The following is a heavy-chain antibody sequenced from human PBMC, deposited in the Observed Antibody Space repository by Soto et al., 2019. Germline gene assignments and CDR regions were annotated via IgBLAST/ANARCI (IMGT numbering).Heavy chain of an antibody. CDR2: LYYSGIT. Sequence: QVQLQESGPGLVKPSETLSLTCTVSGGSISSYYWSWIRQPPGKGLEWIGYLYYSGITNYNPSLNSRVTISVDTSKNQFSLKLISVTAAATAVYYCARYKSNYYYGMDVWGQGTTVTVSS. V-gene: IGHV4-59*01. CDR1: GGSISSYY. D-gene: IGHD1-20*01. CDR3: ARYKSNYYYGMDV. J-gene: IGHJ6*02.